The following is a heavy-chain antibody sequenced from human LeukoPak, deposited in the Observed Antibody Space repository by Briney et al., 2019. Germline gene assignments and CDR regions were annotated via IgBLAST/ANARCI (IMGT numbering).Heavy chain of an antibody. V-gene: IGHV1-18*01. CDR1: GYTFTSYG. Sequence: ASVKVSCKASGYTFTSYGISWVRQAPGQGLEWMGWISAYNGNTNYAQKLQGRVTMTTDTSTSTAYMELRSLRPDDTAVYYCARGERGSGWYGIDYWGQGTLVTVSS. CDR2: ISAYNGNT. D-gene: IGHD6-19*01. CDR3: ARGERGSGWYGIDY. J-gene: IGHJ4*02.